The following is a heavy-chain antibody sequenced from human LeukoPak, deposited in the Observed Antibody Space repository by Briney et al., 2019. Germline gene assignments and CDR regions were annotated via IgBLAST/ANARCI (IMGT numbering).Heavy chain of an antibody. CDR2: IWYDGSNK. J-gene: IGHJ3*02. D-gene: IGHD2-15*01. V-gene: IGHV3-33*01. Sequence: GGSLTLSCAASGFTFSSYGMHWVRQAPGKGLEWVAVIWYDGSNKYYADSVKGRFTISRDNSKNTLYLQMNSLRAEDTAVYYCASPYGRDAFDIWGQGTMVTVSS. CDR1: GFTFSSYG. CDR3: ASPYGRDAFDI.